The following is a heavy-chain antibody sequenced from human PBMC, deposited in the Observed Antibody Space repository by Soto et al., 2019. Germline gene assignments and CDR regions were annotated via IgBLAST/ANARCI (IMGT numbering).Heavy chain of an antibody. CDR2: INPDNGNT. Sequence: QVHLVQSGAEVKKPGASVKVSCKASGYTFTNYAIHWVRQAPGQSLEWMGWINPDNGNTRYSQSFQGRVTITRDTSATTAYMELSNLRSADTAVYYCVRAPVVAASGNRPVYWGQGTLVTVSS. CDR3: VRAPVVAASGNRPVY. CDR1: GYTFTNYA. D-gene: IGHD6-13*01. J-gene: IGHJ4*02. V-gene: IGHV1-3*01.